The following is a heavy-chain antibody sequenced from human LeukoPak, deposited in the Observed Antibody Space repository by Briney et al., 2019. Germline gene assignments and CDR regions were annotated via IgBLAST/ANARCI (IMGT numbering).Heavy chain of an antibody. D-gene: IGHD3-22*01. J-gene: IGHJ3*02. CDR1: GFXFTSYA. V-gene: IGHV3-30-3*01. CDR3: ARDNRKSYYDSSGYYYEDAFDI. CDR2: VSYDGSNK. Sequence: GGSLRLSCAVSGFXFTSYAMHWVRQAPGKGLEWVAVVSYDGSNKDHADSVTGRFTISRDNSKNTLYLQMNSLRVEDTAVYYCARDNRKSYYDSSGYYYEDAFDIWGQGTMVTVSS.